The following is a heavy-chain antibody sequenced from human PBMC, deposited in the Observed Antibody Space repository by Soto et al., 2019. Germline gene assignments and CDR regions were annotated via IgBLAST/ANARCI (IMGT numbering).Heavy chain of an antibody. J-gene: IGHJ4*02. CDR3: ARGSSGYISSWYYFDY. Sequence: EGSLRLSCAASGFTFTDYALSWVRQAPGKGLEWVATISGIGGSTYLADSVKGRLSISRDNSKNTVSLLMNSLRAEDTAVYFCARGSSGYISSWYYFDYWGRGTLVTVSS. D-gene: IGHD6-13*01. V-gene: IGHV3-23*01. CDR1: GFTFTDYA. CDR2: ISGIGGST.